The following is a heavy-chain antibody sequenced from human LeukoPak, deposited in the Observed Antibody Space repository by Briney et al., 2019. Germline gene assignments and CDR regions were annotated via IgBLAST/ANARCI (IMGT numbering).Heavy chain of an antibody. V-gene: IGHV3-74*01. Sequence: PGGSLRLSCAASGFNFRNYWMHWVRQAPGKGLVWVSRIHSDGSSTSYADSVKGRFTISRDNAENTLYLQINSLRAEDTAVYYCATDEAATGRLDSWGQGTLVTDSS. CDR3: ATDEAATGRLDS. CDR1: GFNFRNYW. J-gene: IGHJ4*02. D-gene: IGHD1-1*01. CDR2: IHSDGSST.